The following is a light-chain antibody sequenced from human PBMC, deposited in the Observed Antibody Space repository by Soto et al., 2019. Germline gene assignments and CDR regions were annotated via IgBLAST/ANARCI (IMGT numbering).Light chain of an antibody. CDR3: QRYDSVPRT. J-gene: IGKJ1*01. V-gene: IGKV1-27*01. Sequence: DIRMTQSPPSLSASVGDKITITCRANQGINNLLAWYHQKPGEVPKLLMYDASTLQSGASSRFSGSGSGTVFTLTINSLQPEDVGSYYCQRYDSVPRTFGQGTKVEVK. CDR2: DAS. CDR1: QGINNL.